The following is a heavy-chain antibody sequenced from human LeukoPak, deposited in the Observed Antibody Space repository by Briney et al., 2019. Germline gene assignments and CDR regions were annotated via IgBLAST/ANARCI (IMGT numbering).Heavy chain of an antibody. CDR2: ISAYNGNT. CDR3: ATGLLGYCSSTSCYFSD. D-gene: IGHD2-2*01. CDR1: GYTFTSYG. V-gene: IGHV1-18*01. Sequence: GASVKVSCKASGYTFTSYGISWVRQAPGQGLEWMGWISAYNGNTNYAQKLQGRVTMTTDTSTSTAYMELRSLRSDDTAVYYCATGLLGYCSSTSCYFSDWGQGTLVTVSS. J-gene: IGHJ4*02.